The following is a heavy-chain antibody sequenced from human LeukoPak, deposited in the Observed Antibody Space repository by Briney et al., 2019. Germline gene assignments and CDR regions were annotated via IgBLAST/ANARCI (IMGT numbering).Heavy chain of an antibody. CDR2: INPSGGST. V-gene: IGHV1-46*01. CDR1: GYTFTSYY. D-gene: IGHD1-26*01. CDR3: ARGSNNRGKPGWFDP. Sequence: ASVKVSCKASGYTFTSYYMHWVRQAPGQGLEWMGIINPSGGSTSYAQKFQGRVTMTRDTSTSTVYMELSSLRSEDTAVYYCARGSNNRGKPGWFDPWGQGTLVTVSS. J-gene: IGHJ5*02.